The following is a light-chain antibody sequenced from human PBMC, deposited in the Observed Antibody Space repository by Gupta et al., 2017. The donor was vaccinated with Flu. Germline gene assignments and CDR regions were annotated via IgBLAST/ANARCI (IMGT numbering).Light chain of an antibody. CDR3: QQSYSTLWT. Sequence: DIQMTQSPSSLSASVGDRVTITCRASQSISSYLNWYQQKPGKAPSRFSGSGSGTDFTLTISSLQPEDFATYYCQQSYSTLWTFGQGTKVEIK. CDR1: QSISSY. J-gene: IGKJ1*01. V-gene: IGKV1-39*01.